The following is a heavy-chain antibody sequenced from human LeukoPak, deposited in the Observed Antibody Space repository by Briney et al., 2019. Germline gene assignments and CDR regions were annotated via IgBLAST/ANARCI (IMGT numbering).Heavy chain of an antibody. D-gene: IGHD2-2*01. J-gene: IGHJ4*02. CDR2: IYPVDSET. V-gene: IGHV5-51*01. CDR3: ATHRGDCTSTSCFHYYFDY. Sequence: GESLKISCKASGYSSANYWIGWVGQMPRKGLAWMGIIYPVDSETRYSPSFQGQVTISAAKSITTAYPQWSSLKASDTAMYFCATHRGDCTSTSCFHYYFDYSGQGTLVSASS. CDR1: GYSSANYW.